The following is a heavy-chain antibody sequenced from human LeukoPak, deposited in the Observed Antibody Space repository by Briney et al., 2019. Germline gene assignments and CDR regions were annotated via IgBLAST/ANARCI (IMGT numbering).Heavy chain of an antibody. D-gene: IGHD3-22*01. CDR2: ISGSGGST. V-gene: IGHV3-23*01. Sequence: GGSLRLSCVASGFTFSTYAMSWVRQAPGKGLEWVSAISGSGGSTYYADSVKGRFTISRDNSKNTLYLQVNSLRAEDTAVYYCAKGRITMIVVVTPNLWGQGTLVTVSS. CDR1: GFTFSTYA. CDR3: AKGRITMIVVVTPNL. J-gene: IGHJ5*02.